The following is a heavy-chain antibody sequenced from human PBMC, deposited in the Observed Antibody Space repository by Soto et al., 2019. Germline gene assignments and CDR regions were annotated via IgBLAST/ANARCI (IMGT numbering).Heavy chain of an antibody. Sequence: QVQLVQSGAEVKKPGASVKVSCKASGYTFTSYGIGWVRQAPGQGLEWMGWISAYNGNTNYAQKLQGRVTMTTDTSTSTAYMELRSLRSDDTAVYYCARESRYYYDSSGDAFDIWGQGTMVTVSS. CDR1: GYTFTSYG. CDR2: ISAYNGNT. J-gene: IGHJ3*02. CDR3: ARESRYYYDSSGDAFDI. D-gene: IGHD3-22*01. V-gene: IGHV1-18*01.